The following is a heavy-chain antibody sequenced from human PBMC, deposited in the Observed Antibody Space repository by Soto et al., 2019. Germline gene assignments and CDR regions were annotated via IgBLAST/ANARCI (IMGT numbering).Heavy chain of an antibody. J-gene: IGHJ4*02. Sequence: PGGSLRLSCAASGFTFSNAWMSWVRQAPGKGLEWVGRIKSKTDGGTTDYAAPVKGRFTISRDDSKNTLYLQMNSLKTEDTAVYYCTTDPDVAMAEVFDYWGQGTLVTVS. D-gene: IGHD5-12*01. CDR3: TTDPDVAMAEVFDY. CDR2: IKSKTDGGTT. V-gene: IGHV3-15*01. CDR1: GFTFSNAW.